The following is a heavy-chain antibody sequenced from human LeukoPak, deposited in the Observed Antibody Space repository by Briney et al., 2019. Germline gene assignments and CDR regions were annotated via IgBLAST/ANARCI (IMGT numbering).Heavy chain of an antibody. CDR3: ARTSRHFYGSGSNLTPWPADMDV. D-gene: IGHD3-10*01. J-gene: IGHJ6*02. CDR1: GGSINRYY. Sequence: SETLSLTCTVSGGSINRYYWTWIRQPPGKGLEWIGYIYYSGSTHYNPSLNSRVTISMDTSKNHFSLKLSSVTAADTAIYYCARTSRHFYGSGSNLTPWPADMDVWGQGTKVTVSS. CDR2: IYYSGST. V-gene: IGHV4-59*01.